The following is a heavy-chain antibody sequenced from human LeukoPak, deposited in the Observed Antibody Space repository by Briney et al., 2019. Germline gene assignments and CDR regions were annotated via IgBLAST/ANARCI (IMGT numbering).Heavy chain of an antibody. CDR2: INSDGSWT. CDR1: GTYW. Sequence: PGGSLRLSCAASGTYWMDWVRQAPGKGLVWVSHINSDGSWTGYADSVKGRFTISKDNAKNTVSLQMNNLRAEDTAVYYCVTFYETYWGRGTLVTVSS. CDR3: VTFYETY. V-gene: IGHV3-74*01. D-gene: IGHD2/OR15-2a*01. J-gene: IGHJ4*02.